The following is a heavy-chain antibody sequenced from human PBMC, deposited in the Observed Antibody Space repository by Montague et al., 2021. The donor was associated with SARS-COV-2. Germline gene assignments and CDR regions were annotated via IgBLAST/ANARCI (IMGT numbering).Heavy chain of an antibody. D-gene: IGHD3-10*01. J-gene: IGHJ4*02. CDR2: IYYSGTT. CDR1: SGSIISSGYY. V-gene: IGHV4-39*02. CDR3: ARGMIRGVTTPFDY. Sequence: SETLSLTCSVSSGSIISSGYYWGWIRQPPGKELEWIGNIYYSGTTYYNPSLQSRGTISVDTSKNHLSLRLSSVTDADTAVYFCARGMIRGVTTPFDYWGQGSQVTVSS.